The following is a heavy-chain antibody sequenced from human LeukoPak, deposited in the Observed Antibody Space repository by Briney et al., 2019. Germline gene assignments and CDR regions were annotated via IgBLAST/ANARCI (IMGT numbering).Heavy chain of an antibody. J-gene: IGHJ6*02. CDR1: GGPISSSNW. V-gene: IGHV4-4*02. Sequence: SETLSLTCAVSGGPISSSNWWSWVRQPPGKGLEWIGEIYHSGSTNYNPSLKSRVTISVDKSKNQFSLKLSSVTAADTAVYYCGSTAMYYGMDVWGQGTTVTVSS. D-gene: IGHD5-18*01. CDR3: GSTAMYYGMDV. CDR2: IYHSGST.